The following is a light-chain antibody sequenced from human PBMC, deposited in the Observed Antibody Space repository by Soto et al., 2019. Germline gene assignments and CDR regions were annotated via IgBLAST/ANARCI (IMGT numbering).Light chain of an antibody. V-gene: IGKV3-20*01. CDR3: QQYGSSPPMYT. CDR2: SAS. J-gene: IGKJ2*01. Sequence: IVLTQSPGTLSLSPGERATLSYRASQSVASRALAWYQQKPGQAPRLLMYSASKRATGIPDRFSGSGSGTDFTLTISRLEPEDFAVYYCQQYGSSPPMYTFGQGTKLEIK. CDR1: QSVASRA.